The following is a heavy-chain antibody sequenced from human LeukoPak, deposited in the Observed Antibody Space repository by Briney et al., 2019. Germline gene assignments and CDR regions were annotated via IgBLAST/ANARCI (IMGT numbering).Heavy chain of an antibody. V-gene: IGHV1-69*08. CDR1: GGTFLSHT. Sequence: ASVKVSCKTSGGTFLSHTFSWVRQAPGHVLGWIGKITPVIETAKYAQTFQGRVSIYTDKDTTTVYMDLSGLRPDDTAEYYCARVNLRGSNYNWFDPWGQGTRVIVSS. CDR3: ARVNLRGSNYNWFDP. J-gene: IGHJ5*02. D-gene: IGHD3-10*01. CDR2: ITPVIETA.